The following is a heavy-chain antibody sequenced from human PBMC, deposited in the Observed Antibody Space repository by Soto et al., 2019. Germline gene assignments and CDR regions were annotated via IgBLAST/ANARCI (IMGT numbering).Heavy chain of an antibody. J-gene: IGHJ6*02. CDR1: GGSFSGYY. CDR2: INHSGST. CDR3: ARGAVLWLGELFGRGHYYYGMNV. D-gene: IGHD3-10*01. Sequence: SETLSLTCAVYGGSFSGYYWSWIRQPPGKGLEWIGEINHSGSTNYNPSLKSRVTISVDTSKNQFSLKLSSVTAADTAVYYCARGAVLWLGELFGRGHYYYGMNVWGQGTTVTVSS. V-gene: IGHV4-34*01.